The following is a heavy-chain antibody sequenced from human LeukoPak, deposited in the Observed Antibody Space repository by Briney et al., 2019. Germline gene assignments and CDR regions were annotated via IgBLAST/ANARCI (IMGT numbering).Heavy chain of an antibody. Sequence: SQTLSLPCTVSGGSISGYYWSWIRQSPGKGLEWIGHIYSSGSTNYNPSLKSRVTISIDTSKNQFSLKLSSVTAADTALYYCARNYDNSGYTAFGYWGRGTLVTVSS. CDR3: ARNYDNSGYTAFGY. CDR2: IYSSGST. V-gene: IGHV4-59*01. J-gene: IGHJ4*02. D-gene: IGHD3-22*01. CDR1: GGSISGYY.